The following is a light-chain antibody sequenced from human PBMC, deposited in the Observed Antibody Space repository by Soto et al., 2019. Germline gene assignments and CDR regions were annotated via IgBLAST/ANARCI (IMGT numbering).Light chain of an antibody. CDR3: QQYNRYSAT. V-gene: IGKV1-5*01. CDR1: QSISIW. J-gene: IGKJ1*01. Sequence: DIQMTQSPSTLSASVGDRVTITCRASQSISIWLAWYQQKPGKAPKLLIYDASSLKSGVPSRFSGSGSGTEFTLTISSLQPDDFATYFCQQYNRYSATFGQGTKVDIK. CDR2: DAS.